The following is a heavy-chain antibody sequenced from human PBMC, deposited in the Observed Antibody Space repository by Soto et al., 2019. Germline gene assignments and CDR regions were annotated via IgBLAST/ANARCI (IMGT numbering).Heavy chain of an antibody. J-gene: IGHJ4*02. Sequence: SETLSLTCSVSGGTINSGDYFWSWIRQPPGKGLEWIGSIFYTGSTYYSPSLKSRASMSMDTSKNLFPLRLRSLTAADTAVYFCARVKATLYRHYYFDYWGQGTPVTVSS. CDR1: GGTINSGDYF. CDR2: IFYTGST. CDR3: ARVKATLYRHYYFDY. V-gene: IGHV4-30-4*01. D-gene: IGHD5-12*01.